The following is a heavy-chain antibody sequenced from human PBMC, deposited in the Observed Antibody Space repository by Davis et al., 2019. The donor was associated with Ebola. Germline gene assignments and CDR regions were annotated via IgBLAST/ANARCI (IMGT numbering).Heavy chain of an antibody. CDR2: INPNSGGT. Sequence: ASVKVSCKASGYTFTGYYMHWVRQAPGQGLEWMGWINPNSGGTNYAQKFQGRVTMTRDTSISTAYMELSRLRSDDTAVYYCARDRASAVTTRAYFDYWGQGTLVTVSS. CDR1: GYTFTGYY. CDR3: ARDRASAVTTRAYFDY. J-gene: IGHJ4*02. V-gene: IGHV1-2*02. D-gene: IGHD4-11*01.